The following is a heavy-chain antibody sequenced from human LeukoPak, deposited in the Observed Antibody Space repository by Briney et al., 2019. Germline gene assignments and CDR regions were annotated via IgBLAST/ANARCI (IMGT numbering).Heavy chain of an antibody. CDR3: AGRPGFDY. V-gene: IGHV3-30-3*01. CDR2: ISYDGSNK. D-gene: IGHD1-14*01. Sequence: GGSLRLSCAASGFTFSSYAMHWVRQAPGKGLEWVAAISYDGSNKYYADSVKGRFTISRDNSRNTLYLQMNSLRAEDTAVYYCAGRPGFDYWGQGTLVTVSS. CDR1: GFTFSSYA. J-gene: IGHJ4*02.